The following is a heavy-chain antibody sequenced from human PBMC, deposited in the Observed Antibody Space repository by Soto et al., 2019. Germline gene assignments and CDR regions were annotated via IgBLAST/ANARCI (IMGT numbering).Heavy chain of an antibody. V-gene: IGHV4-30-2*01. CDR1: CGSIISGGYS. D-gene: IGHD2-2*01. CDR2: IYHSGST. J-gene: IGHJ6*02. CDR3: AREELYCSSTSCYGYGMGV. Sequence: SETLSLTCAVSCGSIISGGYSWSWIRQPPGKGLEWTGYIYHSGSTYYNPSLKSRVTISVDRSKNQFSLKLSSVTAADTAVYYCAREELYCSSTSCYGYGMGVWGQGTTVTVS.